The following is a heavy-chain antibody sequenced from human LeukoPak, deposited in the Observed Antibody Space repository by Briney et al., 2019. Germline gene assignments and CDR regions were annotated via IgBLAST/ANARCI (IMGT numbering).Heavy chain of an antibody. CDR2: ISGSGGST. Sequence: PGGSLRLSCAASGFTFSSYAMSWVRQAPGKGLEWVSAISGSGGSTYYADSVKGRFTISRDNSKNTLYLQMNSLRAEDTAVYYCANALARSGWYRDFDYWGQGTLVTVSS. J-gene: IGHJ4*02. CDR1: GFTFSSYA. CDR3: ANALARSGWYRDFDY. V-gene: IGHV3-23*01. D-gene: IGHD6-19*01.